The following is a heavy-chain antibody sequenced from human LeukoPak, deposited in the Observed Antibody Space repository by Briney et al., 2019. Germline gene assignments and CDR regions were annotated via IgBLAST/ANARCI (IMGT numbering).Heavy chain of an antibody. J-gene: IGHJ5*02. CDR2: MNPNCGNT. Sequence: ASVKVSCKASGYTFTSYDINWVRQATGQGLEWMGWMNPNCGNTGYAQKFQGRVTMTRNTSISTAYMELSSLRSEDTAVYYCARDLGYCSSTSCHSRFDPWGQGTLVTVSS. CDR1: GYTFTSYD. CDR3: ARDLGYCSSTSCHSRFDP. V-gene: IGHV1-8*01. D-gene: IGHD2-2*02.